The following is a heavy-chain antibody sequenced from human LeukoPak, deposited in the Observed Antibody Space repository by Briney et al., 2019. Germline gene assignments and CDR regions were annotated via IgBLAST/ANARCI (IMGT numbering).Heavy chain of an antibody. CDR2: IYYRGST. Sequence: SETLSLTCSVSGGYISNSSNYWGWFRQPPGKGLEWIGTIYYRGSTHYNPSLKSRVTISIDTSKNQLSLKLTSVIDADTAVYYCARHHDPWGQGTLVTVSS. CDR3: ARHHDP. J-gene: IGHJ5*02. CDR1: GGYISNSSNY. V-gene: IGHV4-39*01.